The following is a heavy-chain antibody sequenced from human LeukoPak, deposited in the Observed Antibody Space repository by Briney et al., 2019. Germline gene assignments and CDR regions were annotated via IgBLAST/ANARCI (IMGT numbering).Heavy chain of an antibody. J-gene: IGHJ4*02. V-gene: IGHV3-23*01. CDR1: GFTFSSYA. D-gene: IGHD3-22*01. CDR3: AKRGVYDSSSYYYYRYFDY. CDR2: ISGSGGST. Sequence: GGSLRLSCAASGFTFSSYAMSWARQAPGKGLEWVSGISGSGGSTYYADSVKGRFTISRDNSKNTLYLQMNSLRAEDTAVYYCAKRGVYDSSSYYYYRYFDYWGQGTLVTVSS.